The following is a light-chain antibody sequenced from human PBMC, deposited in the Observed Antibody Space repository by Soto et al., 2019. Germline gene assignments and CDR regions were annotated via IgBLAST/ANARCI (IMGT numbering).Light chain of an antibody. V-gene: IGKV3-15*01. CDR3: QQYKNWPL. Sequence: MMVTQSPATLSVSPGEIVTLSCRTSHSVNSHVAWYQQKPGQAPRLLLYGASTRATGIPVRFSGSGFGTEFTLTISSLQSEDFAVYYCQQYKNWPLFGQGTRLEIK. J-gene: IGKJ5*01. CDR1: HSVNSH. CDR2: GAS.